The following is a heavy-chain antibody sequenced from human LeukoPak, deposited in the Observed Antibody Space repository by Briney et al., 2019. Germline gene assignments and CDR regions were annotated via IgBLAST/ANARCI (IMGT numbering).Heavy chain of an antibody. D-gene: IGHD2-2*01. CDR1: GFTFSSYA. V-gene: IGHV3-23*01. J-gene: IGHJ1*01. CDR3: AKGVVPAAMGAEYFQH. CDR2: ISGSGGST. Sequence: PGGSLRLSCAASGFTFSSYAMSWVRQAPGKGLEWVSAISGSGGSTYYADSVKGRFTISRDNSKNTLYLQMNSLRAEDTAVYYCAKGVVPAAMGAEYFQHWGQGTLVTVSS.